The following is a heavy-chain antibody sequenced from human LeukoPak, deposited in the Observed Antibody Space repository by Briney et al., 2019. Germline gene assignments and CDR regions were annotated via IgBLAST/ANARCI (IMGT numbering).Heavy chain of an antibody. D-gene: IGHD1/OR15-1a*01. CDR3: AKVGTASKPSDLDH. CDR1: GFIFTDYG. V-gene: IGHV3-30*02. Sequence: GGSLRLSCAASGFIFTDYGMHWVRQAPGEGLEWLAFIRYDGSDKYYADSVKGRFTISRDNSKNTLYLQMNSLTSEDTAVYYCAKVGTASKPSDLDHWGLGILVTVSS. CDR2: IRYDGSDK. J-gene: IGHJ4*02.